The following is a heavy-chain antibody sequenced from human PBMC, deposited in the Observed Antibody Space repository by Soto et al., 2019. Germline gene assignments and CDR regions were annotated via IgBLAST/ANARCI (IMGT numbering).Heavy chain of an antibody. CDR1: GGTFSSYA. CDR3: ASVLSGYPRDFDY. Sequence: SVKVSCSASGGTFSSYAIRWVRQAPGQGLEWMGGIIPIFGTANYAQKFQGRVTITADESTSTAYMELSSLRSEDTAVYYCASVLSGYPRDFDYWGQGTLVTVSS. J-gene: IGHJ4*02. CDR2: IIPIFGTA. D-gene: IGHD3-22*01. V-gene: IGHV1-69*13.